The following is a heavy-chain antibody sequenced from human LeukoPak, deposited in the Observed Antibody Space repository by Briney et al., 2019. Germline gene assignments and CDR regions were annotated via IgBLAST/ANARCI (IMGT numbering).Heavy chain of an antibody. D-gene: IGHD3-16*01. CDR2: INSDGSST. J-gene: IGHJ4*02. CDR3: ARVAGSYAAPDY. V-gene: IGHV3-74*01. CDR1: GFTFSSYW. Sequence: PGGSLRLSCAASGFTFSSYWIHWVRQAPGKGLVWVSRINSDGSSTTYVDSVKGRFTISRDNAKNTLYLQMNSLRAEDTAVYYCARVAGSYAAPDYWGQGTLVTVSS.